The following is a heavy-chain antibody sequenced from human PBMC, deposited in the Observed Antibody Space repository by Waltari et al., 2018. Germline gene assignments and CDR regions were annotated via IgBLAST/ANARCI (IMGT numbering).Heavy chain of an antibody. CDR3: ASLYSSGWYFDY. D-gene: IGHD6-19*01. Sequence: PGRSLRLSCAASGFTFSSYAMHWVRQAPGKGLEWVAVISYDGSNKYYADSVKGRFTISRDNSKNTLYLQMNSLRAEDTAVYYCASLYSSGWYFDYWGQGTLVTVSS. J-gene: IGHJ4*02. V-gene: IGHV3-30-3*01. CDR2: ISYDGSNK. CDR1: GFTFSSYA.